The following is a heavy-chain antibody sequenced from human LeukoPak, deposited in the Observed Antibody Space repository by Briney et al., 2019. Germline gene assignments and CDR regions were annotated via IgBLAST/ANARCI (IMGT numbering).Heavy chain of an antibody. D-gene: IGHD6-13*01. J-gene: IGHJ4*02. Sequence: PSETLSLTCTVSGDSMSSYYWSWIRQPPGKRLEWIGYIYSSGSTNYNPSLKSRVTMSVDTSKNQFSLKVSSVTAADTAVYFCASQAGLAAPYFDYWGQGALSPSPQ. CDR2: IYSSGST. CDR3: ASQAGLAAPYFDY. V-gene: IGHV4-59*01. CDR1: GDSMSSYY.